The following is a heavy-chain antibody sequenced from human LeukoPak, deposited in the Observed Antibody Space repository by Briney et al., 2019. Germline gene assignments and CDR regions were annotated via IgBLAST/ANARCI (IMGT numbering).Heavy chain of an antibody. Sequence: PGGSLRLSCAASGFTFSSYGMHWVRQAPGKGLQWVAVISYDGSNKYYADSVKGRFTISRDDSKNTFYLQMNSLRAEDTAVYHCAKVHDSGTYATLDYWGQGTLVTVSS. CDR1: GFTFSSYG. V-gene: IGHV3-30*18. CDR3: AKVHDSGTYATLDY. D-gene: IGHD3-10*01. J-gene: IGHJ4*02. CDR2: ISYDGSNK.